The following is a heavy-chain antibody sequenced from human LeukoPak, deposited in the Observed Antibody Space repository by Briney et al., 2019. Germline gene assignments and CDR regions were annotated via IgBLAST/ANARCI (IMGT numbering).Heavy chain of an antibody. CDR3: ARDRLLGSSTSKDYYYYYGMDV. D-gene: IGHD2-2*01. CDR2: IIPIFGTA. Sequence: ASVTVSCKASGGTFSSYAISWVRQAPGQGLEWMGGIIPIFGTANYAQKFQGRVTITADESTSTACMELSSLRSEDTAVYYCARDRLLGSSTSKDYYYYYGMDVWGQGTTVTVSS. CDR1: GGTFSSYA. J-gene: IGHJ6*02. V-gene: IGHV1-69*13.